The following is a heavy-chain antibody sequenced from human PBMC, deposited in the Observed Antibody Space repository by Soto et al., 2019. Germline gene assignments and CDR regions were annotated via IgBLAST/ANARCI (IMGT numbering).Heavy chain of an antibody. CDR1: GFTFDDYT. CDR2: ISWDGGST. CDR3: AKDIAASGWYSLDY. V-gene: IGHV3-43*01. D-gene: IGHD6-19*01. J-gene: IGHJ4*02. Sequence: EVQLVESGGVVVQPGGSLRLSCAASGFTFDDYTMHWVRQAPGNGLEWVSLISWDGGSTYYADSVKGRFTISRDNSKNSLYMEMNRLRTEDTALYYCAKDIAASGWYSLDYWGQGTLVTVSS.